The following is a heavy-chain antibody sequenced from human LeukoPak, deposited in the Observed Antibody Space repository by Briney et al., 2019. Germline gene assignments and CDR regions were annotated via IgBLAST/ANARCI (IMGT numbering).Heavy chain of an antibody. CDR1: GYTFTSYY. J-gene: IGHJ4*02. V-gene: IGHV1-46*01. Sequence: GASVKVSCKASGYTFTSYYMHWVRQAPGQGLELMGIINPSGGSTSYAQKFQGRVTMTRDTSTSTVYMELSSLRSEDTAVYYCARDRSAPVVVVPAAIVDWGQGTLVTVSS. CDR3: ARDRSAPVVVVPAAIVD. CDR2: INPSGGST. D-gene: IGHD2-2*01.